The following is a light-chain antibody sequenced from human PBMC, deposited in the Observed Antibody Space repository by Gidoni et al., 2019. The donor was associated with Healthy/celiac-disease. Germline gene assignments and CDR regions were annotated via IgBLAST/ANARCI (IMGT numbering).Light chain of an antibody. Sequence: SYVLTPPPPVSVAPGQSAGITCGGNNIGSKSVHWYQQKPGQAPVLVVYDDSDRPSGIPERFSGSNSGNTATLTISRVEAGDEADYYCQVWDSSSDHVVFGGGTKLTVL. CDR3: QVWDSSSDHVV. V-gene: IGLV3-21*02. CDR2: DDS. CDR1: NIGSKS. J-gene: IGLJ2*01.